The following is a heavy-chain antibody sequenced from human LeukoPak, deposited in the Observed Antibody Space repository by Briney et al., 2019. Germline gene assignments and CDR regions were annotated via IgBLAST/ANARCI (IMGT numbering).Heavy chain of an antibody. CDR3: ASLVGSSTSLYYFDY. D-gene: IGHD2-2*01. Sequence: ASVKVSCKASGGTFSSYAISWVRQAPGQGLEWMGRIIPILGIANYAQKFQGRVTITADKSTSTAYMELSSLRSEDTAVYYCASLVGSSTSLYYFDYWGQGTLVTVSS. V-gene: IGHV1-69*04. CDR1: GGTFSSYA. J-gene: IGHJ4*02. CDR2: IIPILGIA.